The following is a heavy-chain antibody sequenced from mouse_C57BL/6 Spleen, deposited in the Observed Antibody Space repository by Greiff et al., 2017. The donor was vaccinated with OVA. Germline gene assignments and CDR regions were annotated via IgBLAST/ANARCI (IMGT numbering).Heavy chain of an antibody. J-gene: IGHJ4*01. CDR2: IRNKANGYTT. Sequence: EVMLVESGGGLVQPGGSLSLSCAASGFTFTDYYMSWVRQPPGKALEWLGFIRNKANGYTTEYSAYVKGRFTISRENSQSILYLQMNALRAEDSATEYCARNYYGSSYDYAMDYWGQGTSVTVSS. V-gene: IGHV7-3*01. CDR1: GFTFTDYY. D-gene: IGHD1-1*01. CDR3: ARNYYGSSYDYAMDY.